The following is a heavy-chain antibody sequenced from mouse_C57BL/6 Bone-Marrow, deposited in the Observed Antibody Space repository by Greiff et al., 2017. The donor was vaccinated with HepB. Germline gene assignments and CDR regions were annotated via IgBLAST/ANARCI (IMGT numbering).Heavy chain of an antibody. CDR3: ARYYGFAY. D-gene: IGHD1-1*01. V-gene: IGHV1-50*01. Sequence: QVQLQQPGAELVKPGASVKLSCKASGYTFTSYWMQWVKQRPGQGLEWIGEIDPSDSYTNYNQKFKGKATLTVDTSSSTAYMKLSSLTSEDSAVYYCARYYGFAYWGQGTLVTVSA. CDR1: GYTFTSYW. CDR2: IDPSDSYT. J-gene: IGHJ3*01.